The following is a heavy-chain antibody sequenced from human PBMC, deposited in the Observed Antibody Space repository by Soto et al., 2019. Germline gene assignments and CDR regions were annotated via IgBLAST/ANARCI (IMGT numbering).Heavy chain of an antibody. Sequence: SVKVSCKASGFTFTSSAVQWVRQARGQRLEWIGWIVVGSGNTNYAQKFQERVTITRDMSTSTAYMELSSLRSEDTAVYYCAAIYGGGSSWIFDYWGQGTLVTVSS. CDR3: AAIYGGGSSWIFDY. CDR1: GFTFTSSA. V-gene: IGHV1-58*01. D-gene: IGHD6-13*01. J-gene: IGHJ4*02. CDR2: IVVGSGNT.